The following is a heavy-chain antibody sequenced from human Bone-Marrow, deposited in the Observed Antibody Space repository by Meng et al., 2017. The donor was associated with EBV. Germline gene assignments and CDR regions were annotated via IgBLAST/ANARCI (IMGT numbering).Heavy chain of an antibody. CDR1: GGTFNSDA. V-gene: IGHV1-69*01. CDR3: ASESGRGFTPDY. J-gene: IGHJ4*02. Sequence: QVQVVQAGAKLQKPGSSVKLYCWTSGGTFNSDAVSWVRQAPGQGLEWLGGLIPMSGAPHYAQKFQGRVTITADESTSTHYMDLSNLRSDDTAMYYCASESGRGFTPDYWGQGTLVTVSS. D-gene: IGHD3-10*01. CDR2: LIPMSGAP.